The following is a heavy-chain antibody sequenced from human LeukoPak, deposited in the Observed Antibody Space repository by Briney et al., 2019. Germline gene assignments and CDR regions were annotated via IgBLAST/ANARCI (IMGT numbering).Heavy chain of an antibody. D-gene: IGHD2-2*02. J-gene: IGHJ4*02. V-gene: IGHV3-48*01. Sequence: GGSLRLSCAASGFTFSSYSMHWVRQPPGKGLEWVSYISSSSSTIYYADSVKGRFTISRDSAKNSLYLQMNSLRAEDTAVYYCARALSDAPTLGYCSGTSCYTAYWGQGTLVTVTS. CDR3: ARALSDAPTLGYCSGTSCYTAY. CDR1: GFTFSSYS. CDR2: ISSSSSTI.